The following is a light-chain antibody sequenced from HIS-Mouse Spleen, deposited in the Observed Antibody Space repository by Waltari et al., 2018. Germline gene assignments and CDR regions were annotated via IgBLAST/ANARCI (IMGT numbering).Light chain of an antibody. Sequence: QSVLTQPPSVSAAPGQKVTISCSGSSSNIGHNYVSWYQQVPGTAPKLLLYDNNKRPSGIPDRFSGSKSGTSATLGITGLQTGDEADYYCGTWDSSLSAVVFGGGTKLTVL. CDR3: GTWDSSLSAVV. CDR1: SSNIGHNY. V-gene: IGLV1-51*01. J-gene: IGLJ2*01. CDR2: DNN.